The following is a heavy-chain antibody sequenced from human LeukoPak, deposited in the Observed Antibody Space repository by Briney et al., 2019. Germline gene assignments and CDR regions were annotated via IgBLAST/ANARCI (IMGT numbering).Heavy chain of an antibody. V-gene: IGHV4-61*02. Sequence: SQTLSPTCTVSGGSISSGSYYWSWIRQPAGKGLEWIGRIYTSGSTNYNPSLKSRVTISVDTSKNQFSLKLSSVTAADTAVYYCARGIITMIVDDAFDIWGQGTMVTVSS. CDR1: GGSISSGSYY. J-gene: IGHJ3*02. CDR3: ARGIITMIVDDAFDI. CDR2: IYTSGST. D-gene: IGHD3-22*01.